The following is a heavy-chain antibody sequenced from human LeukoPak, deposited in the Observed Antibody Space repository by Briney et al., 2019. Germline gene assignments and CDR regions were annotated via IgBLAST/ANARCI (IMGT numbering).Heavy chain of an antibody. V-gene: IGHV3-48*01. CDR3: ARRHDYSIDDAFDI. D-gene: IGHD4-11*01. J-gene: IGHJ3*02. Sequence: GGSLRLSCAASGFTFSSYSMNWVRQAPGNGLEWVSYISSSSSTIYYADSVKGRFTICRDNAKNSLYLQMNSLRAEDTAVYYCARRHDYSIDDAFDIWGQGTMVTVSS. CDR1: GFTFSSYS. CDR2: ISSSSSTI.